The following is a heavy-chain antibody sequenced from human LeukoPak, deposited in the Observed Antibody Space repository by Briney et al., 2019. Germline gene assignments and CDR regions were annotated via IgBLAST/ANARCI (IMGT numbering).Heavy chain of an antibody. D-gene: IGHD3-10*01. CDR2: INHSGST. CDR1: GGSISSYY. V-gene: IGHV4-34*01. J-gene: IGHJ4*02. Sequence: SETLSLTCTVSGGSISSYYWSWNRQPPGKGLEWIGEINHSGSTNYNPSLKSRVTISVDTSKNQFSLKLSSVTAADTAVYYCARGWRYYYGSGSYQFDYWGQGTLVTVSS. CDR3: ARGWRYYYGSGSYQFDY.